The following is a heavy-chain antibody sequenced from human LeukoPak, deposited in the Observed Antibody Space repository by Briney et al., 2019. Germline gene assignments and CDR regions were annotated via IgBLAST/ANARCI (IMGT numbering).Heavy chain of an antibody. Sequence: SETLSLTCTVSGGAVSSGSYYWSWIRQPPGQGLEWIGYIHYSGGTKYSPSLKSRVTMSVDTSKNQFSLKVTSVTAADTAIYYCTRTNYGDYNWFDPWGQGTLVTVSS. CDR3: TRTNYGDYNWFDP. CDR2: IHYSGGT. D-gene: IGHD4-17*01. J-gene: IGHJ5*02. CDR1: GGAVSSGSYY. V-gene: IGHV4-61*01.